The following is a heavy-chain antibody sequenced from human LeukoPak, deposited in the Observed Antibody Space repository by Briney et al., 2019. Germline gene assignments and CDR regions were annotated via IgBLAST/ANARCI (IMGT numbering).Heavy chain of an antibody. Sequence: GASVKVSCKASGYTFTSYYMHWVRQAPGQGLEWMGIINPSGGSTSYAQKFQGRVTMTRDMSTSTVYMELSSLRSEDTAVYYCARDLSPTTYYYDSSGTNWFDPWGQGTLVTVSS. D-gene: IGHD3-22*01. J-gene: IGHJ5*02. CDR2: INPSGGST. V-gene: IGHV1-46*01. CDR1: GYTFTSYY. CDR3: ARDLSPTTYYYDSSGTNWFDP.